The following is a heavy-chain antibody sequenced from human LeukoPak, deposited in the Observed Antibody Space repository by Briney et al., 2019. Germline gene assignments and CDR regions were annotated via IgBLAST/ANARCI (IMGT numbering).Heavy chain of an antibody. J-gene: IGHJ4*02. CDR1: GFTFSSYA. CDR3: ARSLYDFWSGYYSFDY. CDR2: ISGSGGST. Sequence: GGSLRLSCAASGFTFSSYAMSWVRQAPGKGLEWVSAISGSGGSTYYADSVKGRFTISRDNSKNTLYLQMNSLRAEDTAVYYCARSLYDFWSGYYSFDYWGQGTLVTVSS. D-gene: IGHD3-3*01. V-gene: IGHV3-23*01.